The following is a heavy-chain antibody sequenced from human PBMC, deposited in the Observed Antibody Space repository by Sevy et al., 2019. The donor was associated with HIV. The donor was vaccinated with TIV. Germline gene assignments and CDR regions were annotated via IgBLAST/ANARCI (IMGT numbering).Heavy chain of an antibody. J-gene: IGHJ5*02. CDR2: MNPNTGNT. CDR3: TRVRALNYYDTSVSMEYNWFDP. D-gene: IGHD3-22*01. V-gene: IGHV1-8*02. CDR1: GYTFTSYD. Sequence: ASVKVSCKASGYTFTSYDINWVRQATGQGLEWMGWMNPNTGNTGYAQKFQGRVTMTRDTPTSTAYMGLRSLSSDDTAIYYCTRVRALNYYDTSVSMEYNWFDPWGQGTLVTVSS.